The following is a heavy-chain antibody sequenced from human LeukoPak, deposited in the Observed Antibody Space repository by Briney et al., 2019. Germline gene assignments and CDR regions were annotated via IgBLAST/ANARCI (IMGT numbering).Heavy chain of an antibody. Sequence: PGGSLRLSCAASGFTFSSYGMHWVRQAPGKGPEWVTFIRYDGSKKYYADSVKGRFTISRDNAKNSLYLQMNSLRAEDTAVYYCARGRYCSSTSCYAGWFDPWGQGTLVTVSS. CDR3: ARGRYCSSTSCYAGWFDP. J-gene: IGHJ5*02. CDR1: GFTFSSYG. D-gene: IGHD2-2*01. V-gene: IGHV3-30*02. CDR2: IRYDGSKK.